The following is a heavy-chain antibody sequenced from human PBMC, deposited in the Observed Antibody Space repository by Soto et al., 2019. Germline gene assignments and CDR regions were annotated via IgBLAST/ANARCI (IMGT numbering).Heavy chain of an antibody. V-gene: IGHV1-69*01. CDR3: ARTYYDFWSGYYTRPGVTTEYNWFDP. CDR1: GGTFSSYA. J-gene: IGHJ5*02. CDR2: IIPIFGTA. D-gene: IGHD3-3*01. Sequence: QVQLVQSGAEVKKPGSSVKVSCKASGGTFSSYAISWVRQAPGKGLEWMGGIIPIFGTANYGQKFQGRVTITADESTSTAYMELSSLRSEDTAVYYCARTYYDFWSGYYTRPGVTTEYNWFDPWGQGTLVTVSS.